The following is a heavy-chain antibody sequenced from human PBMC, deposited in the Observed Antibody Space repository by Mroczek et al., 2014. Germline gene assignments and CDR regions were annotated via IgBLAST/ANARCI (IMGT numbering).Heavy chain of an antibody. D-gene: IGHD3-22*01. J-gene: IGHJ4*02. Sequence: QVQLVESGGGVVQPGRSLRLSCAASGFTFSSYAMHWVRQAPGKGLEWVAVISYDGSNKYYADSVKGRFTISRDNSKNTLYLQMNSLRAEDTAVYYCARDRGYYYDSSGYSMWGQGTLVTVS. CDR2: ISYDGSNK. CDR3: ARDRGYYYDSSGYSM. CDR1: GFTFSSYA. V-gene: IGHV3-30-3*01.